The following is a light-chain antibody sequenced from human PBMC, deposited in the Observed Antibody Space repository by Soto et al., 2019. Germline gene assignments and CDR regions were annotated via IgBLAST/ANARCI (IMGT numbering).Light chain of an antibody. V-gene: IGKV1-5*03. CDR1: QTISSW. J-gene: IGKJ1*01. CDR2: KAS. Sequence: DIQMTQSPSTLPASVGDRVTITCRASQTISSWLAWYQQKPGTAPKLLIYKASYLESGVPSRFSGSGSGTEFTLTISSRQPDDFATYYCQQYSSYSPSTFGQGTKVEIK. CDR3: QQYSSYSPST.